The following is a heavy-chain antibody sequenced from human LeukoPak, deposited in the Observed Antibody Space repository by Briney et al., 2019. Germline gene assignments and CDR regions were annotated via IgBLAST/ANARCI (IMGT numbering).Heavy chain of an antibody. CDR1: GFTFSSYE. V-gene: IGHV3-21*01. J-gene: IGHJ4*02. Sequence: GGSLRLSCAASGFTFSSYEMNWVRQAPGKGLEWVSSISSSSSYIYYADSVKGRFTISRDNAKNSLYLQMNSLRAEDTAVYYCARDRYDFFYYFDYWGQGTLVTVSS. CDR2: ISSSSSYI. D-gene: IGHD3-3*01. CDR3: ARDRYDFFYYFDY.